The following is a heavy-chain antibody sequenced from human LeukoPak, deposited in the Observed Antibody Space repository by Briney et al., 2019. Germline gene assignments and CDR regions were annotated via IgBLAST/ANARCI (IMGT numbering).Heavy chain of an antibody. J-gene: IGHJ4*02. CDR3: ARDDILLGFFDY. D-gene: IGHD2-15*01. CDR1: GYTFTNYG. CDR2: ISPYKGNK. Sequence: ASVKVSCKPSGYTFTNYGVSWVRQAPGQGLEWMAWISPYKGNKNYAQRLQGRVTVTADTSTSTAYMELRSLGSDDTAVYYCARDDILLGFFDYWGQGTLVTVSS. V-gene: IGHV1-18*01.